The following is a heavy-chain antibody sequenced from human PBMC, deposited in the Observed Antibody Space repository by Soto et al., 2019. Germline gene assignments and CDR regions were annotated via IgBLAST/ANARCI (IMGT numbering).Heavy chain of an antibody. CDR3: AKPLVMFLSSSAHGY. J-gene: IGHJ4*02. D-gene: IGHD6-6*01. CDR2: ISGSGGST. Sequence: PGGSLRLSCAASGFTFSSYAMSWFRQAPGKGLEWVSAISGSGGSTYYADSVKGRFTISRDNSKNTLYLQMNSLRAEDTAVYYCAKPLVMFLSSSAHGYWGQGTLVTVSS. CDR1: GFTFSSYA. V-gene: IGHV3-23*01.